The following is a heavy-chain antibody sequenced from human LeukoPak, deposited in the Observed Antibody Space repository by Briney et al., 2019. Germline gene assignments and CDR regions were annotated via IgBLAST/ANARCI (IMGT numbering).Heavy chain of an antibody. CDR1: GGSISSGGYY. J-gene: IGHJ4*02. V-gene: IGHV4-31*03. D-gene: IGHD3-22*01. CDR3: ARAQGSGYYYGKDPSLFDY. CDR2: IYYSGST. Sequence: SQTLPLTCTVSGGSISSGGYYWSWIRQHPGKGLEWIGYIYYSGSTYYNPSLKSRVTISVDTSKNQFSLKLSSVTAADTAVYYCARAQGSGYYYGKDPSLFDYWGQGTLVTVSS.